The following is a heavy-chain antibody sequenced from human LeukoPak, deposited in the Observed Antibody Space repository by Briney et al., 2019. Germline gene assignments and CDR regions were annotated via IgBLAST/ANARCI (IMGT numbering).Heavy chain of an antibody. Sequence: SETLSLTCTVSGGSISSYYWSWIRQPAGKGLEWTGRIYTSGSTNYNPSLKSRVTMSVDTSKNQFSLKLSSVSAADTAVYYCARADILTGYYPHWGQGTLVTVSS. CDR2: IYTSGST. CDR3: ARADILTGYYPH. J-gene: IGHJ4*02. V-gene: IGHV4-4*07. D-gene: IGHD3-9*01. CDR1: GGSISSYY.